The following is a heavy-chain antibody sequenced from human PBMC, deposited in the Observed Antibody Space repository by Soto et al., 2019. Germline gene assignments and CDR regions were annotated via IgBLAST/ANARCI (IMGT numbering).Heavy chain of an antibody. CDR2: IYYSGST. CDR3: ARGDPLLWFGEKVYYGLDV. Sequence: PSETLSLTCTVSGGSISRYYWSWIRQPPGKGLEWIGYIYYSGSTNYNPSLKSRVTISVDTSKNQFSLKLSSVTAADTAVYYCARGDPLLWFGEKVYYGLDVWGQGTTVTGSS. V-gene: IGHV4-59*01. J-gene: IGHJ6*01. CDR1: GGSISRYY. D-gene: IGHD3-10*01.